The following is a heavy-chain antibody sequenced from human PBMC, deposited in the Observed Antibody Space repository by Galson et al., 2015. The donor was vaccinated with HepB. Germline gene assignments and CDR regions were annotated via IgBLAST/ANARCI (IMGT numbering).Heavy chain of an antibody. Sequence: TLSLTCTVSGGSISSGGYYWSWIRQHPGKGLEWIGYIYYSGSTYYNPSLKSRVTISVDTSKNQFSLKLSSVTAADTAVYYCARGMAVTTWYWFDPWGQGTLVTVSS. CDR1: GGSISSGGYY. J-gene: IGHJ5*02. D-gene: IGHD4-11*01. CDR2: IYYSGST. V-gene: IGHV4-31*03. CDR3: ARGMAVTTWYWFDP.